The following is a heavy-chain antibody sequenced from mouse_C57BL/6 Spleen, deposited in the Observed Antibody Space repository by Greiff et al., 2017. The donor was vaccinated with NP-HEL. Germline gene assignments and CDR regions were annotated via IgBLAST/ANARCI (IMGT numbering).Heavy chain of an antibody. CDR1: GFTFSNYW. V-gene: IGHV6-3*01. CDR2: IRLKSDNYAT. D-gene: IGHD1-1*02. Sequence: EVKVEESGGGLVQPGGSMKLSCVASGFTFSNYWMNWVRQSPEKGLEWVAQIRLKSDNYATHYAESVKGRFTISRDDSKSSVYLQMNNLRAEDTGIYYCTGPPYGLYAMDYWGQGTSVTVSS. CDR3: TGPPYGLYAMDY. J-gene: IGHJ4*01.